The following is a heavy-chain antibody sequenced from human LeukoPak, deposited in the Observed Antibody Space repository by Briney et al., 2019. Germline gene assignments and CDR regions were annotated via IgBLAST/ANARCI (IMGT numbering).Heavy chain of an antibody. CDR2: INHSGST. Sequence: PSETLSLTCAVYGGSFSGYYWSWIRQPPGKGLEWIGEINHSGSTNYNPSLKSRVTISVDTSKNQFSLKLSSVTAADTAVYYCARGSIAAAQRGYYYYYMDVWGKGTTVTVSS. CDR3: ARGSIAAAQRGYYYYYMDV. CDR1: GGSFSGYY. D-gene: IGHD6-13*01. V-gene: IGHV4-34*01. J-gene: IGHJ6*03.